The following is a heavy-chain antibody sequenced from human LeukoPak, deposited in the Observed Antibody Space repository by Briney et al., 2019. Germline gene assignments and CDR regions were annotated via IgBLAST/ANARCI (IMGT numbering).Heavy chain of an antibody. D-gene: IGHD3-10*01. J-gene: IGHJ4*02. CDR3: ARDHGMVRGVIIQTRFDY. Sequence: AAVKVSCKASGYTFTSYGISWERQAPGQGLEWMGWISAYNGNTNYAQKLQGRVTMTTDTSTSTAYMELRSLRSDDTAVYYCARDHGMVRGVIIQTRFDYWGQGTLVTVSS. CDR1: GYTFTSYG. V-gene: IGHV1-18*01. CDR2: ISAYNGNT.